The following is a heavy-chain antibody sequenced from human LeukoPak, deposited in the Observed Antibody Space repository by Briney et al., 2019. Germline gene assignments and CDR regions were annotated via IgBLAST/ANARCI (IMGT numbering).Heavy chain of an antibody. D-gene: IGHD6-13*01. CDR2: IYSGGST. V-gene: IGHV3-66*01. Sequence: PGGSLRLSCAASGFTFSSNYMSWVRQAPGKGLEWVSVIYSGGSTYYADSVKGRFTISRDNSKNTLYLQMNSLRAEDTAVYYCARGRSWGYFDYWGQGTLVTVSS. CDR3: ARGRSWGYFDY. CDR1: GFTFSSNY. J-gene: IGHJ4*02.